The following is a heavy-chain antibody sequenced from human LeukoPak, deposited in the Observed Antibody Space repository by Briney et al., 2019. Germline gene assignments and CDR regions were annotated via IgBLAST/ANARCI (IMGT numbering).Heavy chain of an antibody. J-gene: IGHJ6*03. CDR2: ISSSSSAL. D-gene: IGHD3-16*02. CDR3: ARVSYHPTYYYYYYMDV. CDR1: GFTFSSYS. V-gene: IGHV3-48*04. Sequence: GGSLRLSCAASGFTFSSYSMNWVRQSPGKGLEWISYISSSSSALYYGDSVKGRFTISRDNAKNSLYLQMNSLRAEDTAVYYCARVSYHPTYYYYYYMDVWGKGTTVTVSS.